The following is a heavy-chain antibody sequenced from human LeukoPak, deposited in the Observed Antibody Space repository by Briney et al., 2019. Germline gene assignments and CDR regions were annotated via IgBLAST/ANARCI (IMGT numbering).Heavy chain of an antibody. Sequence: GRSLRLSCAASGFTFSSYSMNWVRQAPGKGLEWVSSISSSSSYIYYADSVKGRFTISRDNAKNSLYLQMNSLRAEDTAVYYCARSKGGAAAGAPFDYWGQGTLVTVSS. CDR2: ISSSSSYI. CDR1: GFTFSSYS. J-gene: IGHJ4*02. V-gene: IGHV3-21*01. D-gene: IGHD6-13*01. CDR3: ARSKGGAAAGAPFDY.